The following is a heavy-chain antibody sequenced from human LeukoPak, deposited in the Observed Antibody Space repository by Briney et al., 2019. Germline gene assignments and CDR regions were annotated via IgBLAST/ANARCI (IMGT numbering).Heavy chain of an antibody. CDR3: AKMATVRYFDL. D-gene: IGHD5-24*01. CDR2: ISGSGDST. J-gene: IGHJ2*01. CDR1: GFTVSSNY. Sequence: GGSLRLSCAASGFTVSSNYMSWVRQAPGKGLEWVSAISGSGDSTYYAGSVKGRFTISRDNSKNALYLQMNSLRAEDTAVYYCAKMATVRYFDLWGRGTLVTVSS. V-gene: IGHV3-23*01.